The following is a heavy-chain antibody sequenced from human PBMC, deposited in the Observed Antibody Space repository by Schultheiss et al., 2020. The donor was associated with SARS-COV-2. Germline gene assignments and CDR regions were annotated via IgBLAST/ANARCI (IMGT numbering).Heavy chain of an antibody. CDR2: ISWNSGSI. V-gene: IGHV3-9*01. CDR1: GFTFDDYA. CDR3: ARDEPNIVVVTATQSSFDY. J-gene: IGHJ4*02. Sequence: SLKISCAASGFTFDDYAMHWVRQAPGKGLEWVSGISWNSGSIGYADSVKGRFTISRDNAKNSLYLQMNSLRAEDTAVYYCARDEPNIVVVTATQSSFDYWGQGTLVTVSS. D-gene: IGHD2-21*02.